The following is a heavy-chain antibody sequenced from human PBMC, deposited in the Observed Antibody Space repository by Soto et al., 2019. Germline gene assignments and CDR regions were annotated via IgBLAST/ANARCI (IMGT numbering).Heavy chain of an antibody. D-gene: IGHD1-26*01. V-gene: IGHV1-69*13. CDR1: GGTFSSYA. CDR2: IIPIFGTA. J-gene: IGHJ6*02. Sequence: SVKVSCKASGGTFSSYAISWVRQAPGQGLEWMGGIIPIFGTANYAQKFQGRVTITADESTSTAYMELSSLRSEDTAVYYCARAARTQLYLLPCYHSYGMDVWCPGITVTV. CDR3: ARAARTQLYLLPCYHSYGMDV.